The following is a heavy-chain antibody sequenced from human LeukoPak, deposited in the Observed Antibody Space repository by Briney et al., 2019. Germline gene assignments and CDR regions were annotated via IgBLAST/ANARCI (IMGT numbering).Heavy chain of an antibody. D-gene: IGHD3-10*01. J-gene: IGHJ4*02. CDR1: GFSFRSFA. V-gene: IGHV3-23*01. Sequence: PGGSLRLSCAASGFSFRSFAMSWVRQAPGKGLEWVSSVIASGGTTYYVDSVKGRFTISSDNSKNTVYLQMNSLRAEDTAMYYCAKGAGGSYGLYYFDYWGQGTLLTVSS. CDR2: VIASGGTT. CDR3: AKGAGGSYGLYYFDY.